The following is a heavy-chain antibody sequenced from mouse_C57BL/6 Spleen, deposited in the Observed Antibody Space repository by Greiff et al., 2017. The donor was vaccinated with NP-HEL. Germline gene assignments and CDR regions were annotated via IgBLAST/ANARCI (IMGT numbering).Heavy chain of an antibody. V-gene: IGHV5-6*01. J-gene: IGHJ4*01. CDR3: ARQSGSSYAMDY. CDR2: ISSGGSYT. CDR1: GFTFSSYG. D-gene: IGHD1-1*01. Sequence: EVQVVESGGDLVKPGGSLKLSCAASGFTFSSYGMSWVRQTPDKRLEWVATISSGGSYTYYPDSVKGRFTISRDNAKNTLYLQMSSLKSEDTAMYYCARQSGSSYAMDYWGQGTSVTVSS.